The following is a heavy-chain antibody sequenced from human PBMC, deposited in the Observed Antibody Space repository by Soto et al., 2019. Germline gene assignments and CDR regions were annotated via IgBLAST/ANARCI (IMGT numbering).Heavy chain of an antibody. Sequence: GGSLRLSCAASGFTFSNFPIHWVRQAPGKGLEWVAVISHDGRNKDYADSAKGRFTISRDNSKSTMYLQMNSLRTEDTAVYYCSHWGFSWGLGTLVTVSS. CDR2: ISHDGRNK. CDR1: GFTFSNFP. V-gene: IGHV3-30-3*01. D-gene: IGHD7-27*01. J-gene: IGHJ5*02. CDR3: SHWGFS.